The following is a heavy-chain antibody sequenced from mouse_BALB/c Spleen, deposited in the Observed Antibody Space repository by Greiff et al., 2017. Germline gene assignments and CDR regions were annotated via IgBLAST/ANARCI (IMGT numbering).Heavy chain of an antibody. CDR1: GFTFSSYA. CDR3: GRLWLRRGFAY. V-gene: IGHV5-6-5*01. CDR2: ISSGGST. J-gene: IGHJ3*01. D-gene: IGHD2-2*01. Sequence: EVMLVESGGGLVKPGGSLKLSCAASGFTFSSYAMSWVRQTPEKRLEWVASISSGGSTYYPDSVKGRFTISRDNARNILYLQMSSLRSEDTAMYYCGRLWLRRGFAYWGQGTLVTVSA.